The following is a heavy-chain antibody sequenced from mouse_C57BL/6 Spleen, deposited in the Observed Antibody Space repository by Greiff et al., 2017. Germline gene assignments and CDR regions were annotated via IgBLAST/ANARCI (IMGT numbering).Heavy chain of an antibody. J-gene: IGHJ1*03. CDR1: GYTFTSYW. CDR3: ASFITTVVATGEYFDV. Sequence: VQLQQPGAELVRPGTSVKLSCKASGYTFTSYWMHWVKQRPGQGLEWIGVIDPSDSYTNYNQKFKGKATLTVDTSSSTAYMQLSSLTSEDSAVYYCASFITTVVATGEYFDVWGTGTTVTVSS. V-gene: IGHV1-59*01. D-gene: IGHD1-1*01. CDR2: IDPSDSYT.